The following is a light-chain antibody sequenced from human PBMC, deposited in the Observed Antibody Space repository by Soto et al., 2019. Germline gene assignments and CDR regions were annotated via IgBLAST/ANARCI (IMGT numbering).Light chain of an antibody. CDR2: GAS. Sequence: EIVLTQSPGTLSLSPVERATLSCRASQSVSSSYLAWYQQKPGQAPRLLLYGASTRATGIPARFSGSGSGTEFTLTISSLQSEDFAVYYCQQYNNWPPITFGQGTRLEIK. J-gene: IGKJ5*01. CDR1: QSVSSSY. V-gene: IGKV3-15*01. CDR3: QQYNNWPPIT.